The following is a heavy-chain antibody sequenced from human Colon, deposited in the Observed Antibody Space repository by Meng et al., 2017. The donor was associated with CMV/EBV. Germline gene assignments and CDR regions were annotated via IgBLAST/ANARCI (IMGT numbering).Heavy chain of an antibody. Sequence: QVQPLESTPRLVKPPETLYLTCTVSGDASKNSYWTWRRQTAGKGLEWLARIHYSGGTDDNPSLKSRVTLSIDTSKNQVSLKIYSVTAADTAVYYCARAGARGVPVDLWCQGTLVTVSS. CDR2: IHYSGGT. J-gene: IGHJ4*02. CDR1: GDASKNSY. D-gene: IGHD3-10*01. V-gene: IGHV4-4*07. CDR3: ARAGARGVPVDL.